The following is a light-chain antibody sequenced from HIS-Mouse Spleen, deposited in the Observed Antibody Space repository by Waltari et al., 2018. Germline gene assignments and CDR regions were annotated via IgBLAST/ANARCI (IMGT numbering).Light chain of an antibody. CDR2: GKN. V-gene: IGLV3-19*01. CDR1: SLRSYY. Sequence: SSELTQDPVVSVALGQTVRITCQGDSLRSYYASWYQQKPGQAPVLVIYGKNNRPSGIPDRFSGSSSGNTASLTITGAQAEDEADYYCNSRDSSGKMFGGGTKLTVL. CDR3: NSRDSSGKM. J-gene: IGLJ3*02.